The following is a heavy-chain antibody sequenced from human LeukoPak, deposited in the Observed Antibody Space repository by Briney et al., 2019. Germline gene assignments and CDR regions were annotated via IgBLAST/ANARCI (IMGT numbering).Heavy chain of an antibody. CDR1: GFAFSDYW. J-gene: IGHJ4*02. V-gene: IGHV3-74*01. CDR3: ARVVGYSYGRFDY. Sequence: PGGSLRLSCAASGFAFSDYWMHWVRQAPGKGLMWVSRIRGDARDTNYADSVKGRFTISRDISKNTVYLQMDSLRAEDTALYYCARVVGYSYGRFDYWGQGTLVTVSS. CDR2: IRGDARDT. D-gene: IGHD5-18*01.